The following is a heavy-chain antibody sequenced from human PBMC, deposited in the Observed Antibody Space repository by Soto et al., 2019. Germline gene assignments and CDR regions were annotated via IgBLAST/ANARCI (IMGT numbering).Heavy chain of an antibody. J-gene: IGHJ4*02. CDR2: TWYDGSNK. CDR1: GFTFSNYG. V-gene: IGHV3-33*01. Sequence: QVQLVESGGGAVQPGRSLRLSCAASGFTFSNYGMHWVRQAPGKGLEWVAVTWYDGSNKHYADSVKGRFTISRDNSKNTLYLQMSSLRPEDTAVYYCARSPHVGATIAYFAYWGQGTLVTVSS. D-gene: IGHD1-26*01. CDR3: ARSPHVGATIAYFAY.